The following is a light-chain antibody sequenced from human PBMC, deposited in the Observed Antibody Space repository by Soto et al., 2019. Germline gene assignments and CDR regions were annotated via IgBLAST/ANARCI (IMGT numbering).Light chain of an antibody. Sequence: QSALTQPRSVSGSPGQSVTISCTGTSSDVGGYNFVSWYQQHPGKVPKLIIYDVSQRPSGVPDRFSASKSGNTASLTISGLQAEDEADYYCCSYAGSYTLFGGGTKVTVL. CDR3: CSYAGSYTL. CDR2: DVS. CDR1: SSDVGGYNF. V-gene: IGLV2-11*01. J-gene: IGLJ2*01.